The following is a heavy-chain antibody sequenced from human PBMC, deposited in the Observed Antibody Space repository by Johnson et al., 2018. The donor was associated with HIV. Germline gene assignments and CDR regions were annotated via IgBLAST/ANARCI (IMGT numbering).Heavy chain of an antibody. V-gene: IGHV3-30-3*01. CDR1: GFTFSSYA. D-gene: IGHD6-19*01. Sequence: QMQLVESGGGLVQPGGSLRLSCAASGFTFSSYAMHWVRQAPGKGLEWVAVISYDGSNKYYADSVKGRFTISRDNSKNTLYLQMNSLRAEDTAVYYCARGRSFRSVAGDDAFDIWGQGTMVTVSS. CDR2: ISYDGSNK. J-gene: IGHJ3*02. CDR3: ARGRSFRSVAGDDAFDI.